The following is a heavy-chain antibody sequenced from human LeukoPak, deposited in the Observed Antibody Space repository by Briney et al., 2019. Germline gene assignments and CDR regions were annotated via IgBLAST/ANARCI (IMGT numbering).Heavy chain of an antibody. D-gene: IGHD2-2*01. CDR2: IFSST. CDR3: ARDADCSSTSCLDY. V-gene: IGHV3-53*01. Sequence: GGSLRLSCTVSGFTVSSNSMSWVRQAPGKGLEWVSFIFSSTHYSDSVKGRFTISRDNSKNTLYLQMNSLRAEDTAVYYCARDADCSSTSCLDYWGQGTLVTVSS. J-gene: IGHJ4*02. CDR1: GFTVSSNS.